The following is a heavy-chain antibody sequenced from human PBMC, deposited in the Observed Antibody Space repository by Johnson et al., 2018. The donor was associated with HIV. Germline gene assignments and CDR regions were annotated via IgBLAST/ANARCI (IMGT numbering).Heavy chain of an antibody. J-gene: IGHJ3*02. D-gene: IGHD1-1*01. Sequence: EVQLVESGGGVVQPGGSLRLSCAASGITVSSNYMSWVRQATGKGLEWVSAIGTAGDTYYPGSVKGRFTISRDNPKNSLYLQMNSLRAGDTAVYYCARESPGYAFDIWGQGTMGTVSS. CDR3: ARESPGYAFDI. V-gene: IGHV3-13*01. CDR1: GITVSSNY. CDR2: IGTAGDT.